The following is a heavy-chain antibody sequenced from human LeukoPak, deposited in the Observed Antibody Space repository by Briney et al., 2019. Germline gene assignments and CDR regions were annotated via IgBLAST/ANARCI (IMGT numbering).Heavy chain of an antibody. D-gene: IGHD6-19*01. Sequence: SETLSLTCTVSGGSISSSSYYWGWIRQPPGKGLEWIGSIYYSGSTYYNPSLKSRVTISVDTSKNQFSLKLSSVTAADTAVYYCARDRVFSQLYSSGQDYWGQGTLVTVSS. CDR3: ARDRVFSQLYSSGQDY. CDR1: GGSISSSSYY. J-gene: IGHJ4*02. CDR2: IYYSGST. V-gene: IGHV4-39*07.